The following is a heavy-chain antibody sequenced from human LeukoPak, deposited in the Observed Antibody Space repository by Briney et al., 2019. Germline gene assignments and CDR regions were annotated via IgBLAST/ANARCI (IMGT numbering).Heavy chain of an antibody. CDR3: AKDFLRYFDWFYFDY. V-gene: IGHV3-23*01. CDR1: GFTFSSYA. J-gene: IGHJ4*02. D-gene: IGHD3-9*01. CDR2: ISGSGGST. Sequence: GGSLRLSCAASGFTFSSYAMNWVRQAPGKGLEWVSAISGSGGSTYYADSVKGRFTISRDNSKNTLYLQMNSLRAEDTAVYYCAKDFLRYFDWFYFDYWGQGTLVTVSS.